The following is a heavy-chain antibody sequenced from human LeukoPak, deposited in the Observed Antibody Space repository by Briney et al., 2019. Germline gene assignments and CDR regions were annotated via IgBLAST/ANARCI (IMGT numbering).Heavy chain of an antibody. CDR2: IYSGGST. D-gene: IGHD2-21*01. V-gene: IGHV3-53*01. J-gene: IGHJ4*02. CDR3: TRGGGGSFPHY. Sequence: SGGSLRLSFAASGFPLISNFLSWVRQPPGKGLEWVSDIYSGGSTYYADSVKGRFTISRDNSKNTLYLQMNSLRAEDTAVYYCTRGGGGSFPHYWGQGTLVTVSS. CDR1: GFPLISNF.